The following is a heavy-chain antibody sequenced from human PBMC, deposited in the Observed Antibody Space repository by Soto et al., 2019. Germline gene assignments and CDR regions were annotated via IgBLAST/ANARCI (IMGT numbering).Heavy chain of an antibody. CDR1: GYTFTSYG. D-gene: IGHD3-22*01. V-gene: IGHV1-18*01. CDR2: ISAYNGNT. CDR3: ARGRGRSCFHSNYYYYMYV. J-gene: IGHJ6*03. Sequence: ASVKVSCKASGYTFTSYGISWVRQAPGQGLEWMGWISAYNGNTNYAQKLQGRVTMTRDTSTSTVYMELRSLRSEDTAVYYCARGRGRSCFHSNYYYYMYVWGKGTTVTVS.